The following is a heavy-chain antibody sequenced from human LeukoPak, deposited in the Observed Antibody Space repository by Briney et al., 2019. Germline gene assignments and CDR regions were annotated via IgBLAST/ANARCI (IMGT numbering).Heavy chain of an antibody. CDR2: INPNSGGT. Sequence: ASVKVSCKASGYTFTGYYMHWVRQAPGQGLEWMGGINPNSGGTNYAQKFQGRVTMTRDTSISTAYMELSRLRSDDTAVYYCARTSWIQLWLLFDYWGQGTLVTVSS. CDR3: ARTSWIQLWLLFDY. CDR1: GYTFTGYY. J-gene: IGHJ4*02. V-gene: IGHV1-2*02. D-gene: IGHD5-18*01.